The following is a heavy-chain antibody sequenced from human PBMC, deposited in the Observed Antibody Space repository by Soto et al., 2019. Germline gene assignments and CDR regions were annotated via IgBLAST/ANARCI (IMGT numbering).Heavy chain of an antibody. CDR3: ARTGAPKDTVVYDF. CDR2: IYPGDSET. D-gene: IGHD5-18*01. Sequence: GESLTISCQACDYSFAKYCIVLVLQKRGKGLEWMGVIYPGDSETTYSPSFEGQVIISVDRSRGTAFFEWSSLKASDTAMYYCARTGAPKDTVVYDFWGQGTQVTVSS. CDR1: DYSFAKYC. V-gene: IGHV5-51*01. J-gene: IGHJ4*02.